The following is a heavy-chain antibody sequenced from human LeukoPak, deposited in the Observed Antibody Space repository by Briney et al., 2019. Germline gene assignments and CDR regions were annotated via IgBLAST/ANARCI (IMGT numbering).Heavy chain of an antibody. CDR1: GFIFNNYD. V-gene: IGHV3-30*18. D-gene: IGHD2-2*01. CDR3: AKRYANGWNFDY. J-gene: IGHJ4*02. CDR2: VTPDGSNT. Sequence: GRSLRLSCAASGFIFNNYDMHWVRQAPGEGLEWVALVTPDGSNTYYADSVKGRFTISRDNSKNTVYLQLNSLRAEDTAVYYCAKRYANGWNFDYWGQGTLVTVSS.